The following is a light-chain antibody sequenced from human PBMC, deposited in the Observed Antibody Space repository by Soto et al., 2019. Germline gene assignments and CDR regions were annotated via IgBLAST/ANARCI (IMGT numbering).Light chain of an antibody. V-gene: IGKV1-9*01. Sequence: IQLTQSPSSLSASVGDRVTITCRASQDIAIYLAWYQQKPGEAPKLLIYAASTLYGGVPSRCSGSASGTDFALTITCLQAEDFPTYSCQPLRISPSTFGGGTKVEIK. CDR1: QDIAIY. J-gene: IGKJ4*01. CDR3: QPLRISPST. CDR2: AAS.